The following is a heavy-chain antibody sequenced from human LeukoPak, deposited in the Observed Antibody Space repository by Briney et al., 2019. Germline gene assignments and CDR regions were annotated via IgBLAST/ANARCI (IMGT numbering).Heavy chain of an antibody. V-gene: IGHV5-51*01. CDR1: GYTFTNYW. Sequence: GESLKISCRTSGYTFTNYWLGWVRQMPGKGLEWMGIIYPRDSDTRYGPSFQGQVTVSADKSVATAYLQWSSLRASDTALYYCARHNGGYIDYWGQGTLVTVSS. CDR2: IYPRDSDT. J-gene: IGHJ4*02. D-gene: IGHD3-22*01. CDR3: ARHNGGYIDY.